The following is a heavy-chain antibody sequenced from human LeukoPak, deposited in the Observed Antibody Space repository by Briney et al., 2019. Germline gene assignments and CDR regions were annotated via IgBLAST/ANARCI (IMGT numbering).Heavy chain of an antibody. Sequence: ASVKVSCKASGYTFTGYYMHGVRQAPGQGLEWMGWINPNSGGTNYAQKFQGRVTMTRDTSISTAYMELSRLRSDDTAVYYCARGSRWDGKLYIDYWGQGTLVTVSS. CDR1: GYTFTGYY. J-gene: IGHJ4*02. D-gene: IGHD1-26*01. CDR2: INPNSGGT. CDR3: ARGSRWDGKLYIDY. V-gene: IGHV1-2*02.